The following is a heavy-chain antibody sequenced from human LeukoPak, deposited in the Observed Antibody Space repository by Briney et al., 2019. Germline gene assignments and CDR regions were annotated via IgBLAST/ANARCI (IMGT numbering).Heavy chain of an antibody. CDR3: ARDRGTWNDDGFDY. CDR1: GYSISSGYL. J-gene: IGHJ4*02. CDR2: IDGSGSS. D-gene: IGHD1-1*01. V-gene: IGHV4-38-2*02. Sequence: SETLSLTCTVSGYSISSGYLWGWIRQPPGKGLEWIGSIDGSGSSYYNPSLKSRVTMSVDTSKNQFSLKLSSVTAADTAVYYCARDRGTWNDDGFDYWGQGTLVTVSS.